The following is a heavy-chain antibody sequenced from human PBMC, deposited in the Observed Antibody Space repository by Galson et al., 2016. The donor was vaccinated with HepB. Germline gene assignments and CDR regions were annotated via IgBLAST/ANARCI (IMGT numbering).Heavy chain of an antibody. D-gene: IGHD3-3*01. CDR1: GFSFSSYG. CDR2: IWYDGSNK. CDR3: ARDARGEWLHFGMDV. V-gene: IGHV3-33*01. J-gene: IGHJ6*02. Sequence: SLRLSCAASGFSFSSYGMHWVRQAPGKGPEWVAVIWYDGSNKYYADSVKGRFTISRDNSKNTLYLQMNSLRAEDTAVYYCARDARGEWLHFGMDVWGQGTTVIISS.